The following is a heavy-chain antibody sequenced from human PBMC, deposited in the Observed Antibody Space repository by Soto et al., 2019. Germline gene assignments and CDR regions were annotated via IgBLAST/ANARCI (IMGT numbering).Heavy chain of an antibody. D-gene: IGHD1-26*01. Sequence: QVQLVQSGAEEKKPGASVKVSCKASGYTFSSYAMHWVRQAPGQRLEWMGWINAGNGNSKYSQKFQGRVTITRDTSASTAYMELSSLTSEDTAVYDCAREGGTYLTTAFDPWGQGTLVTVSS. V-gene: IGHV1-3*05. CDR1: GYTFSSYA. CDR2: INAGNGNS. J-gene: IGHJ5*02. CDR3: AREGGTYLTTAFDP.